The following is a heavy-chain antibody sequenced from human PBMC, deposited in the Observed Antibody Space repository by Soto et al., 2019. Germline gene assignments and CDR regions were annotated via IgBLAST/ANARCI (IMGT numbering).Heavy chain of an antibody. J-gene: IGHJ4*02. Sequence: EVQLLESGGGVEQPGGSLRLSCVASGFSFRDFAMSWVRQAPGKGLEWVVGISDSGATTYYADSVRGRFTISRDNSRNKVFLQLNYLRAEDTASYYCAREDTGSGALDYWGQGTLVTVSS. V-gene: IGHV3-23*01. CDR1: GFSFRDFA. CDR2: ISDSGATT. D-gene: IGHD6-19*01. CDR3: AREDTGSGALDY.